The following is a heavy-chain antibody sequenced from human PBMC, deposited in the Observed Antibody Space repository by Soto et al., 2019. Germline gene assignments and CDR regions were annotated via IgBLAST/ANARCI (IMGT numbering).Heavy chain of an antibody. Sequence: VASVKVSCKASGGTFSSYAISWVRQAPGQGLEWMGGIIPIFGTANYAQKFQGRVTITADKSTSTAYMELSSLRSEDTAVYYCASLRRVVPAACAIYYGMDVWGKWTAVTDSS. J-gene: IGHJ6*04. V-gene: IGHV1-69*06. CDR2: IIPIFGTA. CDR1: GGTFSSYA. CDR3: ASLRRVVPAACAIYYGMDV. D-gene: IGHD2-2*01.